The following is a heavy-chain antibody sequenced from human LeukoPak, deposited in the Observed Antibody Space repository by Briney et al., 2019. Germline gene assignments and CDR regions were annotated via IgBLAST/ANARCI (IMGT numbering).Heavy chain of an antibody. D-gene: IGHD6-19*01. V-gene: IGHV5-51*01. CDR1: GSSFTNYW. Sequence: GGSLKISCKGSGSSFTNYWIGWVRQMPGKGLEWMGIIYPGDSDTRYSPSFQGLVTISADKSISTAYLQWSSLKASDTAMYYCARSAVAGNFANFDYWGQGTLVTVSS. CDR2: IYPGDSDT. CDR3: ARSAVAGNFANFDY. J-gene: IGHJ4*02.